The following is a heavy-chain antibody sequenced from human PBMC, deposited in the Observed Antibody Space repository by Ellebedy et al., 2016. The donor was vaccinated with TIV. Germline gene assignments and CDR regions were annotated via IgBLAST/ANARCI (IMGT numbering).Heavy chain of an antibody. J-gene: IGHJ5*02. Sequence: MPSETLSLTCTVSGGSISTTSDYWGWIRQPPGKGLEWIGSIYFSGNTFYKPSLKSRVTISVDTSKKQFSLKLNSVTAADTARYYCVRESRVEKWFDPWGQGTLVAVST. D-gene: IGHD2-15*01. CDR3: VRESRVEKWFDP. V-gene: IGHV4-39*07. CDR2: IYFSGNT. CDR1: GGSISTTSDY.